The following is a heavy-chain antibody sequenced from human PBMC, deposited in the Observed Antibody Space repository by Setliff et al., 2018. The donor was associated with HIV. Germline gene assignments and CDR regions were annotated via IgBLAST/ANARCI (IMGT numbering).Heavy chain of an antibody. V-gene: IGHV3-9*01. CDR3: ARNGARYYYDSSGYHFDY. CDR2: ISWDSDFI. Sequence: AGGSLRLSCAASGFTFDYHVMYWVRQAPGKGLEWVSTISWDSDFIAYADSVKGRFTISRDNAKNTLYLQMNSLRAEDTAVYYCARNGARYYYDSSGYHFDYWGQGTLVTVSS. CDR1: GFTFDYHV. D-gene: IGHD3-22*01. J-gene: IGHJ4*02.